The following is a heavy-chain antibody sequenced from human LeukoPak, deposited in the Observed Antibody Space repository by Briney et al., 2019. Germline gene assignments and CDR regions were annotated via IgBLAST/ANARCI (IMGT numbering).Heavy chain of an antibody. CDR3: ARGIGYVNFDY. V-gene: IGHV4-31*03. CDR2: IYYSGTT. CDR1: GGSISSGDFY. J-gene: IGHJ4*02. D-gene: IGHD5-12*01. Sequence: SETLSLTCTVSGGSISSGDFYWSWIRQHPGKGLEWIGYIYYSGTTYYNPPLKSRVTMSVDTSKNQISLKLSSVTAADTAVYYCARGIGYVNFDYWGQGTLVTVSS.